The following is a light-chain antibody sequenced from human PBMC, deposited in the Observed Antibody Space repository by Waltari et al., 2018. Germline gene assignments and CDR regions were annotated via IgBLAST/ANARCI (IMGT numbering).Light chain of an antibody. V-gene: IGKV3-15*01. Sequence: DTVMTQSPATLSVSPGERVTLSCRASQNIASNLAWYQQKPGQAPRLLIYDASTRATGIPVRFSGSRSGTEFTLTISSLQSEDFAVYYCQQYNNWPPYTFGQGTKLEI. J-gene: IGKJ2*01. CDR2: DAS. CDR3: QQYNNWPPYT. CDR1: QNIASN.